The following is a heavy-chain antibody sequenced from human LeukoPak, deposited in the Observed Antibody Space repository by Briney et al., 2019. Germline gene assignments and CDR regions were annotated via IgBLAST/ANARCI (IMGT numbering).Heavy chain of an antibody. J-gene: IGHJ6*02. CDR3: ARGPRQWLDYYYYYGMDV. CDR1: GFTFSSYG. V-gene: IGHV3-33*01. D-gene: IGHD6-19*01. CDR2: IWYDGSNK. Sequence: GGSLRLSCAASGFTFSSYGMHWVRQAPGKGLEWVAGIWYDGSNKYYADSVKGRFTISRDNSKNTLYLQMNSLRAEDTAVYYCARGPRQWLDYYYYYGMDVWGQGTTVTVPS.